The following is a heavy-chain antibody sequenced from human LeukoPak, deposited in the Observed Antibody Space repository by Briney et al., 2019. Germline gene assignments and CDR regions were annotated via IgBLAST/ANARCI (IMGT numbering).Heavy chain of an antibody. Sequence: ASVKLSCNASGYTFTSNGINWVRHPTGQGLEWMGWMNPNSSNTAYANKFHSRVTMTRNTSISTAYTELSSLRTDDKTVLYCARGDEYSSSAGDIWGQGTMVTVSS. V-gene: IGHV1-8*02. CDR3: ARGDEYSSSAGDI. J-gene: IGHJ3*02. CDR1: GYTFTSNG. CDR2: MNPNSSNT. D-gene: IGHD6-6*01.